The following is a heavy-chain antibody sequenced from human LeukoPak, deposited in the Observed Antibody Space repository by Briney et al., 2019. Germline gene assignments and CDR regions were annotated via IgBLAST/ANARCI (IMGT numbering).Heavy chain of an antibody. CDR3: ARGSWAYEFDS. V-gene: IGHV3-66*02. Sequence: GGSLRLSCAASGFTVSSNYMSWVRQAPGKGLEWVSVIYSGGSTYYADSVKGRFTISRDNSKNTLYLQMNSLRAEDTAVYYCARGSWAYEFDSWGQGTLATVSS. CDR2: IYSGGST. CDR1: GFTVSSNY. J-gene: IGHJ4*02. D-gene: IGHD2-21*01.